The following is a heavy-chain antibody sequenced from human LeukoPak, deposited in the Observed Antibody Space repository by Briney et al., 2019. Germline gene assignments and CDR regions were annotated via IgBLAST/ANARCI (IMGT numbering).Heavy chain of an antibody. Sequence: GESLKISCNVSGYSFATYWIGWVRLMPGKGLECMGIIYPGDSDTRYSPPFQGQVTISADKSISTAYLQWSSLRPSDTAMYYCARRAVASSVGNFWFDSWGQGTVVTVSS. V-gene: IGHV5-51*01. J-gene: IGHJ5*01. CDR1: GYSFATYW. D-gene: IGHD6-19*01. CDR3: ARRAVASSVGNFWFDS. CDR2: IYPGDSDT.